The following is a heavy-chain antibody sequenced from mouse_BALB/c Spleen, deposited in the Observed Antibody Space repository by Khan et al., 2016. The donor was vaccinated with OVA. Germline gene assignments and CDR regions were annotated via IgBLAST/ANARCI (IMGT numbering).Heavy chain of an antibody. D-gene: IGHD2-2*01. Sequence: VQLQQSGAELVKPGASVRLSCKASGYTFTSYYLYWVKQRPGQGLEWIGDINPSSGGTNFNEKFKSKATLTVDKSYSTAYIQLNSLTSEDSAVYYCTRSGYGSLAYWGQGTLVTVSA. J-gene: IGHJ3*01. CDR3: TRSGYGSLAY. V-gene: IGHV1S81*02. CDR1: GYTFTSYY. CDR2: INPSSGGT.